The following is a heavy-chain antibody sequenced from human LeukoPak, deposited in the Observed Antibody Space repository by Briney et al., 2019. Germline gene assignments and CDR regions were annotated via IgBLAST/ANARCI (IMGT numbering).Heavy chain of an antibody. D-gene: IGHD1-26*01. CDR2: IKQDGSEK. CDR3: ARDLISGPEGY. V-gene: IGHV3-7*01. CDR1: GFTFSSYW. Sequence: GGSLRLSCAASGFTFSSYWMSWVRQAPGKGLEWVANIKQDGSEKYYVDSVKGRFTISRDNAKNTLYLQMNSLRAEDTAVYYCARDLISGPEGYWGQGTLVTVSS. J-gene: IGHJ4*02.